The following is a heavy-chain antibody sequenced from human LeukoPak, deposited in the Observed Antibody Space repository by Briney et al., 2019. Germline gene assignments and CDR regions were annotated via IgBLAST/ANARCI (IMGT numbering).Heavy chain of an antibody. CDR3: AKPISGGLAVTADWFRP. Sequence: PGGSLRLSCAASGFAFSVYAMSWLRQPPGKGLEWVSTINANSISASYAASVRGRFTISRDNAKDTLYLQLNTLRADDTATYYCAKPISGGLAVTADWFRPWGQGTLVVVSS. D-gene: IGHD6-19*01. V-gene: IGHV3-23*01. J-gene: IGHJ5*02. CDR2: INANSISA. CDR1: GFAFSVYA.